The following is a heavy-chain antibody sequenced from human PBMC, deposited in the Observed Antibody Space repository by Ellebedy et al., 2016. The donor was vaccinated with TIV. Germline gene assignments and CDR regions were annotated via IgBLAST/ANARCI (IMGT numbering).Heavy chain of an antibody. V-gene: IGHV1-3*01. J-gene: IGHJ4*02. CDR3: SRDLFD. CDR1: GYSFASQW. Sequence: GESLKISCQGSGYSFASQWISWVRQAPGQRLEWMGWINAGNGNRMYSQNFQGRVSISSDTSANTAYMELSSLRSEDTAIYYCSRDLFDWGPGTVVTVSS. CDR2: INAGNGNR.